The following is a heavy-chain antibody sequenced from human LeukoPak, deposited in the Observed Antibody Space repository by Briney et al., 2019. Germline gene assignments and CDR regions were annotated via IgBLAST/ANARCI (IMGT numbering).Heavy chain of an antibody. CDR1: GFSFSTYT. CDR2: IYGSGRATE. CDR3: AKDKVPDDRWNFDY. V-gene: IGHV3-23*01. J-gene: IGHJ4*02. Sequence: PGGSLRLACAASGFSFSTYTMNWVRQTPGRGLEWVASIYGSGRATELYSESVSGRSSISSDNSENTVYLQMNSLRAEDTAVYYCAKDKVPDDRWNFDYWGQGALVTVSS. D-gene: IGHD1-1*01.